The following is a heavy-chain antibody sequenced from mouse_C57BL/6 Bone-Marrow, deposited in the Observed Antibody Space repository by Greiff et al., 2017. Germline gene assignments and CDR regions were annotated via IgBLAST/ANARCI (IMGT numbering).Heavy chain of an antibody. D-gene: IGHD2-5*01. CDR2: IYPSDSET. V-gene: IGHV1-61*01. J-gene: IGHJ3*01. CDR1: GYTFTSYW. Sequence: QVQLKQPGAELVRPGSSVKLSCKASGYTFTSYWMDWVKQRPGQSLEWIGNIYPSDSETHYNQKFKDKATLTVDKSSSTAYMQLSSLTSEDSAVYYCASSNYVVPWFAYWGQGTLVTVSA. CDR3: ASSNYVVPWFAY.